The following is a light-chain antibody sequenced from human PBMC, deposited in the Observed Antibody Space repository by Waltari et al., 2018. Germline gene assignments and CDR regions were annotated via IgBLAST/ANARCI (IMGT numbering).Light chain of an antibody. CDR1: QDISSY. Sequence: QLTLSPSSLSASVGDRVTINCRTSQDISSYLVWYQHKPGKAPKPLIYVASELKSGVPSRFSGSGSGTNFTLTIRSLEPEDFATYYCQQVNTFAPTFGGGTKVDI. V-gene: IGKV1-9*01. CDR3: QQVNTFAPT. J-gene: IGKJ4*01. CDR2: VAS.